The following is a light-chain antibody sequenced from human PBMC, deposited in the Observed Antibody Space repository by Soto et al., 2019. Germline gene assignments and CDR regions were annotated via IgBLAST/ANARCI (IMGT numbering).Light chain of an antibody. CDR1: QSVGHMF. Sequence: EIVLTQSPDTLSLSPGDRATLSCRASQSVGHMFLAWFQQKPGQAPRLLIFDAYRRATGIPDRFSGSGSGTNFALTIGRLEPEDFALYYCHQYASSFGTFGQGTKVEIK. CDR2: DAY. J-gene: IGKJ1*01. CDR3: HQYASSFGT. V-gene: IGKV3-20*01.